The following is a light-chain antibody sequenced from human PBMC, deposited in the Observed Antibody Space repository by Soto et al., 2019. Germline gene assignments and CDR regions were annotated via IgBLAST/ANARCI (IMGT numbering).Light chain of an antibody. CDR2: DNI. V-gene: IGLV1-40*01. Sequence: QSVLTQPPSVSGAPGQRVTISCTGSSPNIGAGYDVHWYRQLPGTAPKLLIYDNINRPSGVPDRFSGSRSGTSASLAITGLQAEDEADYYCQSYDSRLTGSVFGGGTQLTVL. CDR3: QSYDSRLTGSV. J-gene: IGLJ3*02. CDR1: SPNIGAGYD.